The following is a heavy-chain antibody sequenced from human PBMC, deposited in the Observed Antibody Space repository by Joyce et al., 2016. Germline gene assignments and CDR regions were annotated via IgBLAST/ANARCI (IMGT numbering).Heavy chain of an antibody. V-gene: IGHV3-48*04. Sequence: EVQLVESGGGLVQPGGSLRLSCVASGLTFSDYSMNWVRQAQGKGLEGVSYINSGSSSIYYADSVKGRFTISRDNAKNSLYLQMNSLGAEDTAVYYCAVRAGTYSFDCWGQGTLVTVSS. CDR3: AVRAGTYSFDC. CDR2: INSGSSSI. CDR1: GLTFSDYS. J-gene: IGHJ4*02. D-gene: IGHD1-1*01.